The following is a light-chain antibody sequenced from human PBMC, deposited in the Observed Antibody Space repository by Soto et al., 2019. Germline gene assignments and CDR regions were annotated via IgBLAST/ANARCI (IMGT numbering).Light chain of an antibody. Sequence: DIPMTQSPSSLSASVGDRVTITCRASQSISSYLNWYQQKPGKAPKLLIYAASSLQSGVPSRFSGSGSGTDFTLTISSLQPEDFATYYCQQSYSIPFTFGGGTKVEIK. CDR1: QSISSY. CDR2: AAS. V-gene: IGKV1-39*01. CDR3: QQSYSIPFT. J-gene: IGKJ4*01.